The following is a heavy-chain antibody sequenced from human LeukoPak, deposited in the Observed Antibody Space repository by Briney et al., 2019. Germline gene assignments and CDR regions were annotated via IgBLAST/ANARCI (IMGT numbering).Heavy chain of an antibody. CDR2: IYHSGST. CDR3: ARHNWNDNWFDP. CDR1: GGSISSTNW. V-gene: IGHV4-4*02. J-gene: IGHJ5*02. Sequence: SETLSLTCAVSGGSISSTNWWSWVRPPPGKGLEWIGEIYHSGSTNYNPSLKSRVTISVDKSKNQFSLNLSSVTAADTAVHYCARHNWNDNWFDPWGQGTLVTVSS. D-gene: IGHD1-20*01.